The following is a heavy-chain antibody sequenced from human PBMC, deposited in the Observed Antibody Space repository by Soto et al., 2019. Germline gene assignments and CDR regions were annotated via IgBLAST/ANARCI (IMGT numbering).Heavy chain of an antibody. J-gene: IGHJ4*02. CDR2: IYHSGST. Sequence: QVQLQESGPGLVKPSGTLSLTCAVSGGSISSSNWWSWVRQPPGKGLEWIGEIYHSGSTNYNPSLKSRVTISVDKSKNQFSLKLSSVTAADTAVYYCARDSRGYYDSSGYWHFDYWGQGTLVTVSS. V-gene: IGHV4-4*02. CDR1: GGSISSSNW. D-gene: IGHD3-22*01. CDR3: ARDSRGYYDSSGYWHFDY.